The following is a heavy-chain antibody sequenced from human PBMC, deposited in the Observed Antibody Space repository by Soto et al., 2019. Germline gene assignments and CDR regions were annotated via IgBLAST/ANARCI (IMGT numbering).Heavy chain of an antibody. D-gene: IGHD3-10*01. J-gene: IGHJ5*02. CDR3: AKGLPYSSGSCNWFDP. CDR2: ISGSGGST. V-gene: IGHV3-23*01. CDR1: GFTFSSYA. Sequence: GGSLRLSCAASGFTFSSYAMSWVRQAPGKGLEWVSAISGSGGSTYYADSVKGRFTISRDNSKNTLYLQMNSLRAEDTAVYYCAKGLPYSSGSCNWFDPWGQGTLVTVSS.